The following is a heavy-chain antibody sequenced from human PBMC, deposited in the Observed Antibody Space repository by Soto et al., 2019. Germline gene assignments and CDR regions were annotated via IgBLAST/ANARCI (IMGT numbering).Heavy chain of an antibody. V-gene: IGHV4-31*03. D-gene: IGHD3-16*01. CDR3: ARVGLGDPRYYYYHMYV. Sequence: QVQLQESGPGLVKPSQTLSLTCTVSGGSISSGGYYWNWIRQHQGEGREWIGYIYYSGDTHYNPSLKSRVAMSIDTAKNQFSLKMSSVTAADTAMYYCARVGLGDPRYYYYHMYVWGKGTTVTVSS. CDR1: GGSISSGGYY. CDR2: IYYSGDT. J-gene: IGHJ6*03.